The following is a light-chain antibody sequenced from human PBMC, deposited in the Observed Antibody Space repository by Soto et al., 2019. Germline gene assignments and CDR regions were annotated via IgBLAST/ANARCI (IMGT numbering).Light chain of an antibody. Sequence: DIQMTQSPSTLSASVGDRVTITCRASQSISSWLAWYQQKPGKAPKLLIYDASSLESGVPSRFSGSGSGTVYTLTISSLQPDEFETSYCQQYNSLWTFGQGTKVEIK. J-gene: IGKJ1*01. V-gene: IGKV1-5*01. CDR3: QQYNSLWT. CDR2: DAS. CDR1: QSISSW.